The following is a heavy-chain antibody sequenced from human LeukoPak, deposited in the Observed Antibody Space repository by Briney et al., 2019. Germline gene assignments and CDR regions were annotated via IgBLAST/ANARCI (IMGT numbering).Heavy chain of an antibody. D-gene: IGHD3-10*01. CDR2: IKSKTDGGTT. V-gene: IGHV3-15*01. Sequence: GGSLRLSCAASGFTVSSNYMSWVRQAPGKGLEWVGRIKSKTDGGTTDYAAPVKGRFTISRDDSKNTLYLQMNSLKTEDTAVYYCTTDLGGILGYWGQGTLVTVSS. J-gene: IGHJ4*02. CDR3: TTDLGGILGY. CDR1: GFTVSSNY.